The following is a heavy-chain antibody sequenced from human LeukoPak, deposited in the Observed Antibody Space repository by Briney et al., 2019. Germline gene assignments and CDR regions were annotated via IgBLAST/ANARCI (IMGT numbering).Heavy chain of an antibody. Sequence: PSETLSLTCTVSGGSVSSGSYYWSWIRQPPGKGLEWIGFIHNSGSTKYNPSLMRRVTISVDTSKNQFSLKLSSVTAAETAVYYCARGGGLDVWGQGATVTVSS. CDR1: GGSVSSGSYY. D-gene: IGHD3-16*01. V-gene: IGHV4-61*01. CDR3: ARGGGLDV. J-gene: IGHJ6*02. CDR2: IHNSGST.